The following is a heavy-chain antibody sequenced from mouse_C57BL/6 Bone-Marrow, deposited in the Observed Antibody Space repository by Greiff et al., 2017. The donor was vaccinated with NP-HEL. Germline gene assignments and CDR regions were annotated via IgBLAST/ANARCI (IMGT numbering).Heavy chain of an antibody. CDR1: GYTFTDYY. J-gene: IGHJ2*01. CDR3: ARRGLYGSSEYYFDY. V-gene: IGHV1-76*01. D-gene: IGHD1-1*01. CDR2: IYPGSGNT. Sequence: QVQLKESGAELVRPGASVKLSCKASGYTFTDYYINWVKQRPGQGLEWIARIYPGSGNTYYNEKFKGKATLTAEKSSSTAYMQLSSLTSEDSAVYFCARRGLYGSSEYYFDYWGQGTTLTVSS.